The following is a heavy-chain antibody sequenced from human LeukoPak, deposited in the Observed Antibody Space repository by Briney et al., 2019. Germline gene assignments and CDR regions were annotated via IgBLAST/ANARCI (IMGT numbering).Heavy chain of an antibody. V-gene: IGHV3-11*04. D-gene: IGHD6-19*01. Sequence: GGSLRLSCAASGFIFSDYYMSWIRQAPGKGLEWVSYISSSGITIYYADSVKGRFTISRDNAKNSLYLQMNSLRAEDTAVYYCAKTRKYSSGWLYYFDYWGQGTLVTVSS. J-gene: IGHJ4*02. CDR1: GFIFSDYY. CDR2: ISSSGITI. CDR3: AKTRKYSSGWLYYFDY.